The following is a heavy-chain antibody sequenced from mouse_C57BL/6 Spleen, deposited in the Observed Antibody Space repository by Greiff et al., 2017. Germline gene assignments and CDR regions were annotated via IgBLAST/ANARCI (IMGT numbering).Heavy chain of an antibody. CDR2: IWTGGGT. CDR3: ARNYGTILYAMDY. J-gene: IGHJ4*01. Sequence: QVQLQQSGPGLVAPSQSLSITCTVSGFSLTSYAISWVRQPPGKGLEWLGVIWTGGGTNYNSALKSRLSISKDNSKSQVFLKMNSLQTDDTARYYCARNYGTILYAMDYWGQGTSVTVSS. CDR1: GFSLTSYA. V-gene: IGHV2-9-1*01. D-gene: IGHD2-1*01.